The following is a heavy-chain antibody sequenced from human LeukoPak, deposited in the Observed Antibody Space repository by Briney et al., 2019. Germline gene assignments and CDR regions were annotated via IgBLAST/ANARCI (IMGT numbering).Heavy chain of an antibody. Sequence: VASVKVSCKASGYTFTSYYMHWVRQAPGQGLEWMGIINPSGGSTSYAQKFQGRVTMTRDTSTSTVYMELSSLRSEDTAVYYCARRRGGYCSGGSCYVFDPWGQGTLVTVSS. J-gene: IGHJ5*02. CDR1: GYTFTSYY. CDR3: ARRRGGYCSGGSCYVFDP. CDR2: INPSGGST. D-gene: IGHD2-15*01. V-gene: IGHV1-46*01.